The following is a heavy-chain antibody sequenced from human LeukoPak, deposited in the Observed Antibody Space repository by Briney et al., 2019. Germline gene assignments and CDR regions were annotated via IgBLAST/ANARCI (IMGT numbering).Heavy chain of an antibody. CDR1: GGSISSSSYY. D-gene: IGHD1-26*01. CDR3: ATTGLGRFSEYFQH. CDR2: IYYSGST. V-gene: IGHV4-39*07. J-gene: IGHJ1*01. Sequence: PSETLSLTCTVSGGSISSSSYYWGWIRQPPGKGLEWIGSIYYSGSTNYNPSLKSRVTISVDTSKNQFSLKLSSVTAADTAVYYCATTGLGRFSEYFQHWGQGTLVTVSS.